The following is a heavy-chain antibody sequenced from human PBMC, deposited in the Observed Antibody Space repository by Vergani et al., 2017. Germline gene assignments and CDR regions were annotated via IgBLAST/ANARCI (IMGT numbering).Heavy chain of an antibody. V-gene: IGHV7-4-1*02. J-gene: IGHJ6*02. CDR1: GYIFKDNG. CDR2: INTYIGNP. CDR3: AADSDGVSSCPDWMDV. Sequence: QVQMVQSGCELRTPGASVKVSCQASGYIFKDNGINWVRQAPGQGLKWMGKINTYIGNPTYAQGFTGRFVFTLDNSGGTEYRQISSLKAEDTVVYFCAADSDGVSSCPDWMDVWGHGTVVTVS. D-gene: IGHD3-9*01.